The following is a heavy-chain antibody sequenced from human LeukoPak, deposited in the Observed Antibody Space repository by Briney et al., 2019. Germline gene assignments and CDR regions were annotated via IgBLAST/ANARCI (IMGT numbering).Heavy chain of an antibody. CDR1: GGSISSYY. V-gene: IGHV4-59*01. J-gene: IGHJ4*02. Sequence: SETLSLTCTVSGGSISSYYWSWIRQPPGKGLEWIGYIYYSGSTNYNPSLKSRVTLSVDTSKNQFSLKLSSVTAADTAVYYCARGGSSGWSYYFDYWGQGTLVTVSS. D-gene: IGHD6-19*01. CDR3: ARGGSSGWSYYFDY. CDR2: IYYSGST.